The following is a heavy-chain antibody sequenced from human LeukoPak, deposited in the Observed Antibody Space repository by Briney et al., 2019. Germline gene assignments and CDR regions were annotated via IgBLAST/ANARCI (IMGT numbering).Heavy chain of an antibody. D-gene: IGHD3-10*01. J-gene: IGHJ6*03. Sequence: ASVKVSCKASGYTFTRYYMYWVRQAPGQGLEWMGIINPSGGSTNYAQKFQGRVTMTRDTSTNTVYMELSSLRSEDTAVYYCARGPSITMIRGGQWYYYMDVWGKGTTVTISS. CDR3: ARGPSITMIRGGQWYYYMDV. V-gene: IGHV1-46*01. CDR1: GYTFTRYY. CDR2: INPSGGST.